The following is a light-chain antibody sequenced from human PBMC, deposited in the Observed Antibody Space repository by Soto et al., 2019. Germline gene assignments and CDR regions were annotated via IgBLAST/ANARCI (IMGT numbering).Light chain of an antibody. CDR1: QNISTS. Sequence: DLQLTPSPSTLSASVGGSAPIRCRPSQNISTSLAWYQHKPGKAPTLLMFDVSNLESGVPSRFSGSGSGTEFTLPISRLHSDDFATYYCQQYDSSRTFGRGTKVDIK. CDR3: QQYDSSRT. V-gene: IGKV1-5*01. CDR2: DVS. J-gene: IGKJ1*01.